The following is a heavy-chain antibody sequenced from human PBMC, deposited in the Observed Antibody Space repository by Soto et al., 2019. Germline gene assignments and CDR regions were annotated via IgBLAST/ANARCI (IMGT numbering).Heavy chain of an antibody. Sequence: GGSLRLSCAASGFTFSSYGMHWVRQAPGKGLEWVAVISYDGSNKYYADSVKGRFTISRDNSKNTLYLQMNSLRAEDTAVYYCAKEWVWQWLVCYWGQGTLVTVSS. CDR1: GFTFSSYG. CDR3: AKEWVWQWLVCY. CDR2: ISYDGSNK. V-gene: IGHV3-30*18. J-gene: IGHJ4*02. D-gene: IGHD6-19*01.